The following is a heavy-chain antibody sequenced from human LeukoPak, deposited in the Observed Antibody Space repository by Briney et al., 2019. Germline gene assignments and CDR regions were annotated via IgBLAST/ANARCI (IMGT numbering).Heavy chain of an antibody. CDR1: GVSFSGYY. CDR3: ARGGLDYSSSWYRRINWFDP. Sequence: PSETLSLTCAVYGVSFSGYYWSWIRQPPGKGLEWIGEINHSGSTNYNPSLKSRVTISVDTSKNQFSLKLSSVTAADTAVFYCARGGLDYSSSWYRRINWFDPWGQGTLVTVSS. V-gene: IGHV4-34*01. J-gene: IGHJ5*02. CDR2: INHSGST. D-gene: IGHD6-13*01.